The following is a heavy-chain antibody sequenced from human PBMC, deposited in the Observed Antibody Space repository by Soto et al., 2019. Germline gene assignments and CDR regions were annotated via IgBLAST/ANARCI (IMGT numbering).Heavy chain of an antibody. CDR2: MNPNSGNT. Sequence: ASVKVSCKASGYTFTSYDINWVRQATGQGLEWMGWMNPNSGNTGYAQKFQGRVTMTRNTSISTAYMELSSLRSEDTAVYYCARGLRYDYDFWSGYLVLGYYYSMDVWGQGTTVTVSS. V-gene: IGHV1-8*01. D-gene: IGHD3-3*01. CDR1: GYTFTSYD. CDR3: ARGLRYDYDFWSGYLVLGYYYSMDV. J-gene: IGHJ6*02.